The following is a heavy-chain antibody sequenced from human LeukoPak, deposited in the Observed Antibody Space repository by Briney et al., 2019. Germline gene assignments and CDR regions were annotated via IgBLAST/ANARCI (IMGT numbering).Heavy chain of an antibody. J-gene: IGHJ5*02. CDR2: INPSGGNT. CDR3: ARVRSSATVYNWFDP. V-gene: IGHV1-46*01. CDR1: GYTFTSYY. D-gene: IGHD6-6*01. Sequence: ASVKVSCKASGYTFTSYYMHWVRQAPGQGLEWMGIINPSGGNTRYAQKFQGRVTMTRDMSTSTVYMELSSLRSEDTAVYYCARVRSSATVYNWFDPWGQGTLVTVSS.